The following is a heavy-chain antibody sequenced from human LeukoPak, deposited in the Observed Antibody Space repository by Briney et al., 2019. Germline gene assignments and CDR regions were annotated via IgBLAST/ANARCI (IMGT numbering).Heavy chain of an antibody. CDR1: VFTVNSHY. V-gene: IGHV3-53*01. CDR3: ARDRY. J-gene: IGHJ4*02. CDR2: IYSGGTT. Sequence: GGSLRLSCAASVFTVNSHYMTWVPQAPGKGLEWVTVIYSGGTTYYADTVKGRFNIQRDNPKPTLYVQMNSLRAEDTAVYYCARDRYWGQGTLVTVSS.